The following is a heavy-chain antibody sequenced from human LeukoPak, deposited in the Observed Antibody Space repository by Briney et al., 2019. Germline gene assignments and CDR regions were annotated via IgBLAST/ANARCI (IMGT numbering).Heavy chain of an antibody. CDR2: IIPIFGTT. D-gene: IGHD6-19*01. CDR1: GGTFSSYA. J-gene: IGHJ6*03. V-gene: IGHV1-69*13. CDR3: ARGAGTEYYYYYYYMDV. Sequence: ASVKVSCKASGGTFSSYAISWVRQAPGQGLEWMGGIIPIFGTTNYAQKFQGRVTITADESTSTAYMELTSLRSEDTAVYYCARGAGTEYYYYYYYMDVWGKGTTVTVSS.